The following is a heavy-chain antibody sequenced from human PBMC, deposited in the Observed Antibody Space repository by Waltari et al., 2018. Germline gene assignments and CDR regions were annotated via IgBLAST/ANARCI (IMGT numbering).Heavy chain of an antibody. CDR1: GFRFSKSA. J-gene: IGHJ4*02. CDR2: ISSNGGNT. Sequence: QLVESGGGLVQPGGALRLYCSASGFRFSKSAMHWVRQAPGKGLEYVSTISSNGGNTYYADSVKDRFTISRDNSKNSLYLQMSNLRPEDTALYYCVKGKEVAGNDSWGQGAPVTVSS. V-gene: IGHV3-64D*08. D-gene: IGHD6-19*01. CDR3: VKGKEVAGNDS.